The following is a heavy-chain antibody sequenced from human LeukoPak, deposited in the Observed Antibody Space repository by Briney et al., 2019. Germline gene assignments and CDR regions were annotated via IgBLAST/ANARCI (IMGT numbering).Heavy chain of an antibody. V-gene: IGHV3-7*01. CDR2: IKQDGSEK. D-gene: IGHD2-15*01. CDR3: ARDLSLGYCSGGSCYYFDY. CDR1: GFTFSSYW. Sequence: PGGSLRLSCAASGFTFSSYWMSWVRQAPGKGLEWVANIKQDGSEKYYVDSVMGRFTISRDNAKNSLYLQMNSLRAEDTAVYYCARDLSLGYCSGGSCYYFDYWGQGTLVTVSS. J-gene: IGHJ4*02.